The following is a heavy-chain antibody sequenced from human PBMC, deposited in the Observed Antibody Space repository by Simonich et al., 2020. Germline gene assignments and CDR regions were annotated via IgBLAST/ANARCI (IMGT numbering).Heavy chain of an antibody. J-gene: IGHJ6*03. CDR3: ARVPPTSGSYYYYYYYMDV. Sequence: QVQLVQSGAEVKKPGASVKVSCKASGYTFTGYYMHWVRQAPGQGLEWMGWNNPNRGGPNNAQKFKGRVTMTRDTSSSTAYMELSRLRSDDTAVYYCARVPPTSGSYYYYYYYMDVWGKGTTVTVSS. D-gene: IGHD1-26*01. CDR2: NNPNRGGP. V-gene: IGHV1-2*02. CDR1: GYTFTGYY.